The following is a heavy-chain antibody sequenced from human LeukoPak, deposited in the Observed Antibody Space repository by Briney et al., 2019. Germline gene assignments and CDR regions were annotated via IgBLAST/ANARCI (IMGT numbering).Heavy chain of an antibody. V-gene: IGHV4-59*12. J-gene: IGHJ5*02. D-gene: IGHD3-10*01. CDR2: IYYSGST. CDR1: GGSISSYY. CDR3: ARFITMVRGYNWFDP. Sequence: SETLSLTCTVSGGSISSYYWSWIRQPPGKGLEWIGYIYYSGSTNYHPSLKSRVTISVDTSKNQFSLKLSSVTAADTAVYYCARFITMVRGYNWFDPWGQGTLVTVSS.